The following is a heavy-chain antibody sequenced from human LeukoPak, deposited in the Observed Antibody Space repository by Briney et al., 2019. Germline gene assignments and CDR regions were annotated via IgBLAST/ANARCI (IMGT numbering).Heavy chain of an antibody. D-gene: IGHD3-22*01. Sequence: SETLSLTCTVSGSSISSGYSWGWVRQPPGKGLEWIGSLYHGGCTYSNPSLKSRVAISLDTSKNQFSLRLTSVTAADTAVYYCARAPSYYFDSSGYPRYYFDYWGQGTLVTVSS. CDR3: ARAPSYYFDSSGYPRYYFDY. CDR1: GSSISSGYS. J-gene: IGHJ4*02. CDR2: LYHGGCT. V-gene: IGHV4-38-2*02.